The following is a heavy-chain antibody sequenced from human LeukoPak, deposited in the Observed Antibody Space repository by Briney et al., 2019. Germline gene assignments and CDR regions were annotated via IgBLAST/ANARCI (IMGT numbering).Heavy chain of an antibody. J-gene: IGHJ4*02. Sequence: PSETLSLTCTVSGGSISSYYWSWIRQPPGKGLEWIGYIYYSGSTNYNPSLKSRVTISVDTSKNQFSLKLSSVTAADTAVYYCARGTYYYGPGSYPAGFVYWGQRTLVTVSS. CDR2: IYYSGST. V-gene: IGHV4-59*01. CDR3: ARGTYYYGPGSYPAGFVY. D-gene: IGHD3-10*01. CDR1: GGSISSYY.